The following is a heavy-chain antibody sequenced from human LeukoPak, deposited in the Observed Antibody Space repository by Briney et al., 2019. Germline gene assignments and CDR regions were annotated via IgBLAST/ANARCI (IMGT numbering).Heavy chain of an antibody. J-gene: IGHJ4*02. CDR1: GYSISSGYY. V-gene: IGHV4-38-2*02. CDR2: IYHSGST. D-gene: IGHD3-22*01. CDR3: ARLGFKGHYYDSSGYGTRTFPDY. Sequence: PSETLSLTCTVSGYSISSGYYWGWIRQPPGKGLEWIGSIYHSGSTYYNPSLKSRVTISVDTSKNQFSLKLSSVTAADTAVYYCARLGFKGHYYDSSGYGTRTFPDYWGQGTLVTVSS.